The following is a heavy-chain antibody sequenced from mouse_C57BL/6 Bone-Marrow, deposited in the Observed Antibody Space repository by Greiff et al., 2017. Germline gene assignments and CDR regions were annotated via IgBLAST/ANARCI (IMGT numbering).Heavy chain of an antibody. D-gene: IGHD2-3*01. Sequence: EVKLMESGGGLVKPGGSLKLSCAASGFTFSDYGMHWVRQAPEKGLEWVAYISSGSSTIYYADTVKGRFPISRDNAKNTLFLQMTSLRSEDTAMYYCATHGYSGFFAYWGQGTLVTVSA. CDR1: GFTFSDYG. CDR3: ATHGYSGFFAY. CDR2: ISSGSSTI. V-gene: IGHV5-17*01. J-gene: IGHJ3*01.